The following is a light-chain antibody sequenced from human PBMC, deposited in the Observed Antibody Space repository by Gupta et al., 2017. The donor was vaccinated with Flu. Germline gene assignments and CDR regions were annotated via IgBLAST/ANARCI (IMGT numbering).Light chain of an antibody. CDR3: AAWDDSLSGHYV. V-gene: IGLV1-47*01. CDR1: SSNNGSNY. J-gene: IGLJ1*01. CDR2: RNN. Sequence: QSVLTHPPSASGAPGQSVTISCSACSSNNGSNYVYWYQQLPGTAPKLLIYRNNQRPSGVPDRFSGSKSGTSASLAISGLRSEDEADYYCAAWDDSLSGHYVFGTGTKVTVL.